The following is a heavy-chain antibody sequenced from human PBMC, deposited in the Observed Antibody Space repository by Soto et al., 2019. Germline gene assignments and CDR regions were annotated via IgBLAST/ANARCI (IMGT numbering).Heavy chain of an antibody. D-gene: IGHD3-9*01. CDR1: GYTFTAYG. Sequence: QVQLVQSGPEVTMPGASVKVSCKTSGYTFTAYGLAWLRQAPGQRPEWLGWVDTANANTNYAEKFQGRVTMTSDRSMTTTYMELRSLRSDDTAVYYCARELNTDPTAYYSFAYWGQGTLVTVSS. CDR2: VDTANANT. CDR3: ARELNTDPTAYYSFAY. V-gene: IGHV1-18*01. J-gene: IGHJ4*02.